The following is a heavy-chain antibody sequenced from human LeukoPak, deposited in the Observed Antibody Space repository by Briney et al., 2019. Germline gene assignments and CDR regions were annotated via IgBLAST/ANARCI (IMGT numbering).Heavy chain of an antibody. D-gene: IGHD6-19*01. CDR3: ARDLLSSGWPGPVPN. Sequence: GGSLRLSCAASGFTFSSYGMHWVRQAPGKGLEWVAVTSYDGSNRYYSDSVKGRFTISRDNSKNTLYLQMNSLRAEDTAVYYCARDLLSSGWPGPVPNWGQGTLVTVSS. V-gene: IGHV3-30*03. CDR1: GFTFSSYG. CDR2: TSYDGSNR. J-gene: IGHJ4*02.